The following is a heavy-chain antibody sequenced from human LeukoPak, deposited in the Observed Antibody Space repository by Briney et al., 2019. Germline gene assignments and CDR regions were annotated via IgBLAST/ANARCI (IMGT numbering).Heavy chain of an antibody. CDR3: AREDLSTVATGTSGMDV. J-gene: IGHJ6*02. Sequence: SVKVSCKASGGTFSSYAISWVRQAPGQGLEWMGRIIPIFGIANYAQKFQGRVTITADKSTSTAYMELSSLRSEDTAVYYCAREDLSTVATGTSGMDVWGRGTTVTVSS. CDR1: GGTFSSYA. V-gene: IGHV1-69*04. CDR2: IIPIFGIA. D-gene: IGHD4-23*01.